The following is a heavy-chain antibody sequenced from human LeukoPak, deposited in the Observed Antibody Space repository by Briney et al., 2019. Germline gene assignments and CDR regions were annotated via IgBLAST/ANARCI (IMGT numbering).Heavy chain of an antibody. CDR3: ARPGSGSYGRFDY. CDR1: GFSFTSYW. CDR2: IYPGDSDT. V-gene: IGHV5-51*01. J-gene: IGHJ4*02. D-gene: IGHD1-26*01. Sequence: GESLKISCQASGFSFTSYWIGWVRQMPGKGLEWMGIIYPGDSDTRYSPSFQGQVTISADKSISTAYLQWSSLKASDTAMYYCARPGSGSYGRFDYWGQGTLVTVSS.